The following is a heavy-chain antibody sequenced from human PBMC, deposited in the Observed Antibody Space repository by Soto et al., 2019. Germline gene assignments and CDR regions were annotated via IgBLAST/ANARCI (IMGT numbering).Heavy chain of an antibody. V-gene: IGHV3-15*01. CDR1: GFTFSNAW. CDR2: IKSKTDGGTT. CDR3: TTNHGGDYHDSSGSQGAFDI. D-gene: IGHD3-22*01. Sequence: GGSLRLSCAASGFTFSNAWMSWVRQAPGKGLEWVGRIKSKTDGGTTDYAAPVKGRFTISRDDSKNTLYLQMNSLKTEDTAVYYCTTNHGGDYHDSSGSQGAFDICGQGTMVTVSS. J-gene: IGHJ3*02.